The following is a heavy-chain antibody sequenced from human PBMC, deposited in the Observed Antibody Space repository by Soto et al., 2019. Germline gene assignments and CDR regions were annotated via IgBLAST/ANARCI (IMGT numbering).Heavy chain of an antibody. D-gene: IGHD3-10*01. CDR1: GFTFSSFG. J-gene: IGHJ6*02. Sequence: QVQLVESGGGVVQPGRSLRLSCAASGFTFSSFGMHWVRQAPGKGLEWVAVTSHDGSETYHADSVKGRFTISRDSSKNTLYLQMDSLRREDTAVYYCAKDVGWFGDLLNAMDVWGQGTTVIVSS. V-gene: IGHV3-30*18. CDR3: AKDVGWFGDLLNAMDV. CDR2: TSHDGSET.